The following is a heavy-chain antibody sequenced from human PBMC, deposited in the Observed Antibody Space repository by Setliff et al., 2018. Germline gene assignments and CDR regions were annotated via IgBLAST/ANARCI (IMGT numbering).Heavy chain of an antibody. J-gene: IGHJ3*01. CDR2: ISWNSGIV. V-gene: IGHV3-9*01. Sequence: GGSLRLSCAASGFTFDDYAMHWVRQAPGKGLEWVSGISWNSGIVAYADSVKGRFTISRDNAKNSLYLQMKSLRAEDTAVYYCARDGDCISTSCYGVDA. D-gene: IGHD2-2*01. CDR1: GFTFDDYA. CDR3: ARDGDCISTSCYGVDA.